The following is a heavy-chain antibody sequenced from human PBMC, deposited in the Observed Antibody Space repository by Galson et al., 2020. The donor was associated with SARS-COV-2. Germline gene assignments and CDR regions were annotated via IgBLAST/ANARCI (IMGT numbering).Heavy chain of an antibody. V-gene: IGHV1-24*01. Sequence: ASVKVSCKVSGYTLTELSMHWVRQDPGKGLEWMGGFDPEDGETIYAQKFQGRVTMTEDTSTDTAYMELSSLRSEDTAVYYCATGPAVAGTGVFEPWGQGTLVTVSS. D-gene: IGHD6-19*01. CDR3: ATGPAVAGTGVFEP. CDR2: FDPEDGET. J-gene: IGHJ5*02. CDR1: GYTLTELS.